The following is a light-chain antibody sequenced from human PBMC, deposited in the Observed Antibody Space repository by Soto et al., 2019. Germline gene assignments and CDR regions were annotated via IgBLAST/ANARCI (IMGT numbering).Light chain of an antibody. CDR3: SSYTTSNPWV. CDR1: SSDVGGHNY. Sequence: QSALTQPASVSGSPGQTITISCTGSSSDVGGHNYVSWFQHLPGKAPTLMISEVSSRPSGVSNRCSGSKSGNTASLTVSELQADDEADYYCSSYTTSNPWVFGGGTKVTVL. V-gene: IGLV2-14*01. J-gene: IGLJ3*02. CDR2: EVS.